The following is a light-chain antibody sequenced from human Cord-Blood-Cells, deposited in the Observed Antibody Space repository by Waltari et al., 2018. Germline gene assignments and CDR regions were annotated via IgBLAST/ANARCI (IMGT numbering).Light chain of an antibody. Sequence: QSALTQPRSVSRSPGQSVTISCTGTSSDVGGFNYVSWTQQPPGNAPKPRIYDVSMRPSGVPARFSGSKSGNAASLTSSVLQAEDEADYYCCSYAGSYTNWVFGGGTKLTVL. CDR2: DVS. CDR3: CSYAGSYTNWV. CDR1: SSDVGGFNY. J-gene: IGLJ3*02. V-gene: IGLV2-11*01.